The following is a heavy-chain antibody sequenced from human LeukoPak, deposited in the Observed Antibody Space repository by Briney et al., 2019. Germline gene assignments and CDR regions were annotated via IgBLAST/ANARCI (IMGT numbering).Heavy chain of an antibody. V-gene: IGHV2-5*02. J-gene: IGHJ3*02. CDR1: GFSLNTRGVG. Sequence: SGPTLVKPTQALTLTCSFSGFSLNTRGVGVGWIRQPPGKALEWLAHIYWDDDKRYSPSLKNRLTIMKDSSKNQVVLIMTSMDPVDTATYFCTHTSFSDTSGNPPCTPDIWGQGTVVTVSS. D-gene: IGHD4-23*01. CDR3: THTSFSDTSGNPPCTPDI. CDR2: IYWDDDK.